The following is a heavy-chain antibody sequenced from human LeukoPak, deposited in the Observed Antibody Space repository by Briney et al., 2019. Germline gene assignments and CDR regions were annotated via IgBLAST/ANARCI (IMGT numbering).Heavy chain of an antibody. Sequence: GGSLRLSCAASGFTLSKYGMSWVRQAPGKGLEWVSYISSSGSTIYYADSVKGRFTISRDNAEDSLYLQMNSLRAEDTAVYYCARDCGGDCFFGYWGQGTLVTVSS. CDR1: GFTLSKYG. CDR3: ARDCGGDCFFGY. D-gene: IGHD2-21*02. V-gene: IGHV3-48*03. J-gene: IGHJ4*02. CDR2: ISSSGSTI.